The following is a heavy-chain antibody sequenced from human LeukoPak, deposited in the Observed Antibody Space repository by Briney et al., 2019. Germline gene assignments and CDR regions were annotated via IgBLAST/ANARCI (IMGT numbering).Heavy chain of an antibody. CDR1: GGSISSGGYY. D-gene: IGHD5-18*01. Sequence: PSQTLSLTCTVSGGSISSGGYYWSWIRQPPGKGLEWIGYIYHSGSTYYNPSLKSRVTISVDRSKNQFSLKLSSVTAADTAVYYCARAAGDTAMVPFDYWGQGTLVTVSS. CDR2: IYHSGST. V-gene: IGHV4-30-2*01. CDR3: ARAAGDTAMVPFDY. J-gene: IGHJ4*02.